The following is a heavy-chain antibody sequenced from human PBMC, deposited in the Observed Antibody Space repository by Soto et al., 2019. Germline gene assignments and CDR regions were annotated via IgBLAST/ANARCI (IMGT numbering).Heavy chain of an antibody. Sequence: SVKVSCKASGGTFSSYRINWLRQAPGQGLEWVGVIVPIYRRAYYAQKFQGRVTITADESSRTSYMELRSLKSQDTAVYYCVRDSGAKLSSSWGQGTLVTVS. D-gene: IGHD6-13*01. CDR3: VRDSGAKLSSS. CDR2: IVPIYRRA. V-gene: IGHV1-69*13. J-gene: IGHJ4*02. CDR1: GGTFSSYR.